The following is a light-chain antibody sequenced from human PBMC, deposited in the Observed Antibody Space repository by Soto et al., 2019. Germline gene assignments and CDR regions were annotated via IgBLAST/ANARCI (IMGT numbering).Light chain of an antibody. Sequence: DIQMTQSPSSLSASVGDSVTITCRASQDINNHFAWFPQKPGKAPKSLIYDASRLQSGVPSKFSGSGSGTDFRLTISNLQPEDFATYYCQQYDKYPFTFGQGTRLEIK. V-gene: IGKV1-16*02. J-gene: IGKJ5*01. CDR3: QQYDKYPFT. CDR1: QDINNH. CDR2: DAS.